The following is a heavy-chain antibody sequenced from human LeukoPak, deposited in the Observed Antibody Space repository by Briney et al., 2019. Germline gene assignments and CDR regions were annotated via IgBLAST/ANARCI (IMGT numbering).Heavy chain of an antibody. Sequence: GGSLRLSCAASGFTFSSYWMSWVRQAPGKGLEWVANIKQDGSEKYYVDPVKGRFTISRDNAKNSLYLQMNSLRAEDTAVYYCARELSDFWSGSLFGGWFDPWGQGTLVTVSS. D-gene: IGHD3-3*01. CDR3: ARELSDFWSGSLFGGWFDP. J-gene: IGHJ5*02. V-gene: IGHV3-7*01. CDR2: IKQDGSEK. CDR1: GFTFSSYW.